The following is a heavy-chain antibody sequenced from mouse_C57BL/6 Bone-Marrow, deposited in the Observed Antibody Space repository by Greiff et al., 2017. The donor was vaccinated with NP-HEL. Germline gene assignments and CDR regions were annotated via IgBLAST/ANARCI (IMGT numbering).Heavy chain of an antibody. D-gene: IGHD3-1*01. V-gene: IGHV1-54*01. CDR1: GYAFTNYL. CDR2: INPGSGGT. J-gene: IGHJ4*01. Sequence: VQLQQSGAELVRPGTSVKVSCKASGYAFTNYLIAWVKQRPGQGLEWIGVINPGSGGTNYNEKFKGKATLTADKSSSTAYMQLSSLTSEDTSVYFSARGGETSYYYAMDYWGKGTSVTVSS. CDR3: ARGGETSYYYAMDY.